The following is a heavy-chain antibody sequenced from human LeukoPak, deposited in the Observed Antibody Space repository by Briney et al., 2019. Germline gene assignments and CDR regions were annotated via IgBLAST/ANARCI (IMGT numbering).Heavy chain of an antibody. Sequence: VGALRLSCAASGFTFSDAWLSWVRQAPGKGLEWIGRISSKSEGEPTDYPGPVKGRFTISRDHSKNTLYLQMNSLRTEDTAVYYCTADLSDSSAWSFDYWGQGTLVTVSS. J-gene: IGHJ4*02. V-gene: IGHV3-15*01. CDR2: ISSKSEGEPT. CDR1: GFTFSDAW. CDR3: TADLSDSSAWSFDY. D-gene: IGHD3-22*01.